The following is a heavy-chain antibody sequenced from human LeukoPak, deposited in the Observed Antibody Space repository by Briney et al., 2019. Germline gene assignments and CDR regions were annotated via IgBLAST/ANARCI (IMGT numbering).Heavy chain of an antibody. V-gene: IGHV3-23*01. CDR1: GFTFSSNY. J-gene: IGHJ4*02. CDR2: ISISGSKT. CDR3: ANEIRPNDY. Sequence: GGSLRLSCAASGFTFSSNYMSWVRQAPGKGLEWVSAISISGSKTYYADSVKGRFTISRDNSKNTLYLQMNSLRAEDTAVYYCANEIRPNDYWGQGTQVTVSS. D-gene: IGHD4-17*01.